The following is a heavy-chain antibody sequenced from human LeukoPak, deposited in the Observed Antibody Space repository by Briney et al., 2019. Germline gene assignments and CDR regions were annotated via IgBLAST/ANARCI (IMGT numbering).Heavy chain of an antibody. J-gene: IGHJ4*02. V-gene: IGHV5-51*01. CDR2: IYPDDPDT. Sequence: GESLKISRKSSGYSFTDFWIGWVRQMPGKGLEWMGIIYPDDPDTRYSPSFQGQVTISADKSITTAYLQWSSLKASDTAMYYCARTIAAAGNTFDYWGQGTLVTVSS. CDR1: GYSFTDFW. D-gene: IGHD6-13*01. CDR3: ARTIAAAGNTFDY.